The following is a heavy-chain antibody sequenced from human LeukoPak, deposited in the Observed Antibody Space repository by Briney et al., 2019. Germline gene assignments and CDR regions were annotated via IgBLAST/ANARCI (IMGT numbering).Heavy chain of an antibody. Sequence: EASVKVSCKASGYTFTGYYMHWVRQAPGQGLEWMGWINPNSGGTNYAQKFQGRVTMTRDTSISTAYMELSRLRSDDTAVYYCARIAAAGTPRGMGVWGKGTTVTVSS. CDR2: INPNSGGT. CDR3: ARIAAAGTPRGMGV. CDR1: GYTFTGYY. D-gene: IGHD6-13*01. V-gene: IGHV1-2*02. J-gene: IGHJ6*04.